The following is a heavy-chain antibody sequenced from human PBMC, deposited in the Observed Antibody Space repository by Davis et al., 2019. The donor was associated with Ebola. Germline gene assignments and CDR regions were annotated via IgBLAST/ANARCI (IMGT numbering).Heavy chain of an antibody. D-gene: IGHD2-21*02. V-gene: IGHV5-51*01. CDR1: GYNFARYF. CDR2: VSPGDSDT. Sequence: GESLKISCRASGYNFARYFIGWVRQMPGKGLEWMGIVSPGDSDTRYSPSFQGQVTISADKSISTAYLQWSSLKASDTAMYYCARQRISGVLFALTPGGCGGDCYFDSWGQGTLITVSS. J-gene: IGHJ4*02. CDR3: ARQRISGVLFALTPGGCGGDCYFDS.